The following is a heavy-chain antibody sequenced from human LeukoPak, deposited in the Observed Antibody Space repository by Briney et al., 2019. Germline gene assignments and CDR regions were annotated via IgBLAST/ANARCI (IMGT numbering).Heavy chain of an antibody. D-gene: IGHD2-2*01. J-gene: IGHJ5*02. CDR3: ARDGGYCSSTSCYRLLPNNWFDP. V-gene: IGHV1-2*02. Sequence: GASVKVSCKASGYTFTGYYMHWVRQAPGQGLKWMGWINPNSGGTNYAQKFQGRVTMTRDTSISTAYMELSRLRSDDTAVYYCARDGGYCSSTSCYRLLPNNWFDPWGQGTLVTVSS. CDR2: INPNSGGT. CDR1: GYTFTGYY.